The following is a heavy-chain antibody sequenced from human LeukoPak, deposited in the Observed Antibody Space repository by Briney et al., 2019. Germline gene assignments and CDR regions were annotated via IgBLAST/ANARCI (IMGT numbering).Heavy chain of an antibody. CDR3: ARESFSGSGGLNWFAP. D-gene: IGHD3-10*01. V-gene: IGHV1-2*02. CDR1: GYIFTGYY. CDR2: LNPDTGST. Sequence: GASVQVSCKASGYIFTGYYIHWVRQAPGQGLEWMGGLNPDTGSTNYAQKFQARVIMTRDTSINTAYMELRRLRYDDTAMYFCARESFSGSGGLNWFAPWGQGTLVTVSA. J-gene: IGHJ5*02.